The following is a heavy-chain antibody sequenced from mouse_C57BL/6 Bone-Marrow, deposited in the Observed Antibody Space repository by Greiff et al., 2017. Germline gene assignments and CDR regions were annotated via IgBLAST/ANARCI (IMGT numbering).Heavy chain of an antibody. Sequence: VQLQQSGPELVKPGASVKISCKASGYAFSSSWMNWVKQRPGKGLELLGRIYPGAGDTNYNGKFKGKATLTADKSSSTAYMQLSRLTSEDSAVYFCARSGHPYAMDYWGQGTSVTVSS. CDR1: GYAFSSSW. D-gene: IGHD6-1*01. J-gene: IGHJ4*01. V-gene: IGHV1-82*01. CDR2: IYPGAGDT. CDR3: ARSGHPYAMDY.